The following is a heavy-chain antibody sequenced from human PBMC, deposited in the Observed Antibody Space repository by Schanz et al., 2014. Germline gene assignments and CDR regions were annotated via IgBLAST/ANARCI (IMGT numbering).Heavy chain of an antibody. J-gene: IGHJ4*03. CDR2: IWNNGVTK. CDR1: GFSLNTYG. CDR3: ARADGINGCGKGRAF. Sequence: QAQLMESGGGVVQPGTSLILSCSVSGFSLNTYGIHWFRQPAGKGLEWVAVIWNNGVTKYYADSVRGRFTISRDRFQNSLYLRMSSLRAVDTAVYLCARADGINGCGKGRAFWGHWTLVTVSS. V-gene: IGHV3-33*01.